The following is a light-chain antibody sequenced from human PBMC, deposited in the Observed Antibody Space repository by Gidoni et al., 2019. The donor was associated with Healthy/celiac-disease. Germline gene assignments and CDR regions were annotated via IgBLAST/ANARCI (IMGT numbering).Light chain of an antibody. Sequence: EIVLTHSPATLSLSPGERATLSCRSSQSVSSYLAWYQQKPGQAPRLLIYDASNRATGIPARFSCSGSGTDFTLTISSLEPEDFAVYYCQQRSNWPQLTFGGGTKVEIK. J-gene: IGKJ4*01. CDR2: DAS. CDR1: QSVSSY. V-gene: IGKV3-11*01. CDR3: QQRSNWPQLT.